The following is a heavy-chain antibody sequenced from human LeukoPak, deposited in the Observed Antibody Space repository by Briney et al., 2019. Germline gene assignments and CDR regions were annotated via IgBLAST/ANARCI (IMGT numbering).Heavy chain of an antibody. CDR2: ISAYNGNT. D-gene: IGHD5-12*01. CDR1: GYTFTSYG. CDR3: ARGFSGYDLPDWIYFDY. V-gene: IGHV1-18*01. Sequence: ASMKVSCKASGYTFTSYGISWVRQAPGQGLEWIGWISAYNGNTNYAQKLQGRVTMTTDTSTSTAYMELRSLRSDDTAVYYCARGFSGYDLPDWIYFDYWGQGTLVTVSS. J-gene: IGHJ4*02.